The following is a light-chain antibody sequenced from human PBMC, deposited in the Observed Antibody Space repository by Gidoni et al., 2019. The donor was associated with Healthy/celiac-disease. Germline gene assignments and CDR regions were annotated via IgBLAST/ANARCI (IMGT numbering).Light chain of an antibody. CDR3: QQSGT. Sequence: GSSSRATDIPDGFSGSGSGTDFTLTISRLEPEDFAVYYCQQSGTFGQGTKVEIK. CDR2: GSS. V-gene: IGKV3-20*01. J-gene: IGKJ1*01.